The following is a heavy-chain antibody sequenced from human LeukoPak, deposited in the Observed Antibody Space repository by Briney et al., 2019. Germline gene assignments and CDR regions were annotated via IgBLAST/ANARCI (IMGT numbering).Heavy chain of an antibody. J-gene: IGHJ6*02. V-gene: IGHV3-49*03. Sequence: PGGSLRLSCTASGFTFGDYAMSWFRQAPGKGLEWVGFIRSKAYGGTTEYAASVKGRFTISRDDSKSIAYLQMNSLKTEDTAVYYCTRDSSSYDFWSGYYLGYYYGMDVWGQGTTVTVSS. CDR3: TRDSSSYDFWSGYYLGYYYGMDV. CDR2: IRSKAYGGTT. CDR1: GFTFGDYA. D-gene: IGHD3-3*01.